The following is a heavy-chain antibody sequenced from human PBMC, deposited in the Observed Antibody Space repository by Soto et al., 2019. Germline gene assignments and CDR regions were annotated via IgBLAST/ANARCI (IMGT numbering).Heavy chain of an antibody. J-gene: IGHJ4*02. V-gene: IGHV3-48*03. Sequence: HPSETLSLTCTVSGGSISSYYWSWIRQPPGKGLEWVSYIFVNSATIHYADPVKGRFTVSRDNAKNSLFLEMKSLRVEDTGLYYCARDRDWAFDYWGQGTLVTVS. CDR2: IFVNSATI. CDR3: ARDRDWAFDY. D-gene: IGHD3-9*01. CDR1: GGSISSYY.